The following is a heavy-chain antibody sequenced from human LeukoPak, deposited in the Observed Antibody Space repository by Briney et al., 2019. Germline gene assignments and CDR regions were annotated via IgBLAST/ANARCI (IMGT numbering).Heavy chain of an antibody. V-gene: IGHV3-23*01. J-gene: IGHJ4*02. CDR3: AKTEIVVVTAILSNFDY. CDR2: ISGSGGST. D-gene: IGHD2-21*02. CDR1: GFTFSSYA. Sequence: GGSLRLPCAASGFTFSSYAMSWVRQPPGKGLEWVSAISGSGGSTYYADSGKGWFTISRTNSKNTLYQQMNSLRAEDTAGYYWAKTEIVVVTAILSNFDYCGPGNLVTVS.